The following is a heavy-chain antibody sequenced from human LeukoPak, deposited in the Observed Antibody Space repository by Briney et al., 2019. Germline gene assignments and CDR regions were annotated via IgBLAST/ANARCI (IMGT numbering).Heavy chain of an antibody. CDR1: GYSFTSYW. D-gene: IGHD5-24*01. CDR2: IDPSDSYT. J-gene: IGHJ4*02. CDR3: ARHAYYYDQVAEVDY. V-gene: IGHV5-10-1*01. Sequence: GESLRLSCKGSGYSFTSYWISWVRQMPGTGQECVGRIDPSDSYTNYSPSFQGHVTISADKSISTAYLQWSSLKASDTAMYYCARHAYYYDQVAEVDYWGQGTLVTVSS.